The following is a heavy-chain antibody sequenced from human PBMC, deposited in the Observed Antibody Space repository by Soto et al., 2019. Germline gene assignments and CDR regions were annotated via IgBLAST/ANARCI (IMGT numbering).Heavy chain of an antibody. CDR1: GGSMSGYH. V-gene: IGHV4-4*07. D-gene: IGHD3-10*01. CDR3: ARDSVSLTLFDY. J-gene: IGHJ4*02. Sequence: QVELQESGPRLVKPSETLYLTCTVSGGSMSGYHWSWVRQPAGKGLEWIGRVHSTGSTDYNPSVVSRITVSLDTSKKQFSLKLKSVTAADKALYFCARDSVSLTLFDYWGQGILVTVSS. CDR2: VHSTGST.